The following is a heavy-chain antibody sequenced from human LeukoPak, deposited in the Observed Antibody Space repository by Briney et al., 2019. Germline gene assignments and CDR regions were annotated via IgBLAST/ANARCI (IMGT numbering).Heavy chain of an antibody. CDR3: MAHGNSGGYTRH. D-gene: IGHD5-18*01. CDR1: GASISSITLY. J-gene: IGHJ1*01. CDR2: IYYSGST. V-gene: IGHV4-39*01. Sequence: PSETLSLTCTVSGASISSITLYWGWISPSPGNVLEWIGNIYYSGSTYYNRSLKSRVTISVDSSRNQFSLQMNSVTAADTAIYFCMAHGNSGGYTRHWGGGTLVTVSS.